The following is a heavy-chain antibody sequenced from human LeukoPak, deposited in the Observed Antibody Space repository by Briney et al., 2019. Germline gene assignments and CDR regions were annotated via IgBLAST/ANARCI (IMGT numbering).Heavy chain of an antibody. V-gene: IGHV3-11*04. Sequence: GGSLRLSCAASGFTFSDYYMSWIRQAPGKGLEWVSYISSSGSTIYYADSVKGRFTISRDNAKNTLFLQMNSLRVEDTAVYYCARGPVGLSALDAWGQGILVTVSP. CDR3: ARGPVGLSALDA. CDR1: GFTFSDYY. CDR2: ISSSGSTI. D-gene: IGHD2-15*01. J-gene: IGHJ5*02.